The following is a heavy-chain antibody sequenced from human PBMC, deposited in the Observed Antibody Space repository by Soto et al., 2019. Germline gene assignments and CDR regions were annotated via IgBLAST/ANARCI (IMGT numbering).Heavy chain of an antibody. Sequence: SVKVSCQASGGTFSTSTFTWVRQAPGQGLEWMGRTIPLLNVADYAQDFQGRLTITADKSTSTTYMELTSLTSKDTAVYYCARDSPIGSTFSGYDAIDSWGQGTLVTVS. D-gene: IGHD5-12*01. J-gene: IGHJ4*02. V-gene: IGHV1-69*04. CDR1: GGTFSTST. CDR3: ARDSPIGSTFSGYDAIDS. CDR2: TIPLLNVA.